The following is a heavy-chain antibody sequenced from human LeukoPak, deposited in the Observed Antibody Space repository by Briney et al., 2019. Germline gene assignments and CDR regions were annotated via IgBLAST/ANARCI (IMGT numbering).Heavy chain of an antibody. CDR2: ISGSGGNT. Sequence: QTGGSLRLSCADSGFTFSSYAMTWVRQAPGKGLEWVSGISGSGGNTYYPDSVRGRFTISRDNSKNTLSLQMNSLRAEDTAVYYCAKEHYGSGMTTFDYWGQGTLVTVSS. J-gene: IGHJ4*02. V-gene: IGHV3-23*01. D-gene: IGHD3-10*01. CDR3: AKEHYGSGMTTFDY. CDR1: GFTFSSYA.